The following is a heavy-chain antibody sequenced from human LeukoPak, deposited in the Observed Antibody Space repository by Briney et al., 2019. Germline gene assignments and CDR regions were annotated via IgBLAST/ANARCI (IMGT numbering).Heavy chain of an antibody. CDR3: ASQRTTGTTRDYYYYYYMDV. Sequence: PSETLSLTCTVSGGSISSYYWSWIRQPPGKGLEWIGYIYYSGSTNYNPSLKSRVTISVDTSKNQFSLKLSSVTAADTAVYYCASQRTTGTTRDYYYYYYMDVWGKGTTVTVSS. J-gene: IGHJ6*03. CDR2: IYYSGST. V-gene: IGHV4-59*08. D-gene: IGHD1-1*01. CDR1: GGSISSYY.